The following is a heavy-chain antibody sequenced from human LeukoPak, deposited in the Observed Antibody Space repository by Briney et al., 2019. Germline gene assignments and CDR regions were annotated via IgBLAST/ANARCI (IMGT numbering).Heavy chain of an antibody. CDR3: ARGRDYDSSVSY. Sequence: HPGGSLRLSCAASGFTVGTNYMSWVRQAPGKGLDWVSVIYSGGSTYYADSVKGRFTISRDNSKNTLYLQMNSLRAEDTAVYYCARGRDYDSSVSYWGQGTLVTVSS. D-gene: IGHD3-22*01. J-gene: IGHJ4*02. CDR2: IYSGGST. CDR1: GFTVGTNY. V-gene: IGHV3-66*01.